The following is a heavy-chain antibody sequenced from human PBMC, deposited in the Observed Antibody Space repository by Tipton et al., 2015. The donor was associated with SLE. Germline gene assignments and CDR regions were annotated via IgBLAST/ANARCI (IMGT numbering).Heavy chain of an antibody. D-gene: IGHD1-26*01. J-gene: IGHJ6*03. CDR3: ARQSVGGVPSFYYMDF. Sequence: TLSLTCTVSFYSISSGYYWGWIRQSPGKSLEWIASMHHSGVPYYNPSLKSRVNFSVDTSNNQLSLRLSSVTAADTAVYYCARQSVGGVPSFYYMDFWGKGTTVPVSS. CDR1: FYSISSGYY. CDR2: MHHSGVP. V-gene: IGHV4-38-2*02.